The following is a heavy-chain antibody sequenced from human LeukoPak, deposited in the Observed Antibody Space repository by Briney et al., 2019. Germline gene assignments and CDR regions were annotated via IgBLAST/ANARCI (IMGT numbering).Heavy chain of an antibody. CDR3: ARGLTAMVAALDY. V-gene: IGHV1-69*06. D-gene: IGHD5-18*01. J-gene: IGHJ4*02. CDR2: IIPIFGTA. CDR1: GGTFSSYA. Sequence: GASVKVSCKASGGTFSSYAISWVRQAPGRGLEWMGGIIPIFGTANYAQKFQGRVKITADKSTRTAYMELSSLRSEDTAVYYCARGLTAMVAALDYWGQGTLVTVSS.